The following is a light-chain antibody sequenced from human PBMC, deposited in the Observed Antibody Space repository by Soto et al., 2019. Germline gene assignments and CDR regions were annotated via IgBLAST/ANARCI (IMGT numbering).Light chain of an antibody. V-gene: IGLV2-14*03. Sequence: QSALTQPASVSGSPGQSITISCTGTSSDVGSDNYVSWYQHYPGKAHILMIYDVSNRPSGVSYRISGSKSGNTASLTISGLQAEDEAEYYCSAYTSSSTHVVFGGGTKLTVL. CDR3: SAYTSSSTHVV. CDR1: SSDVGSDNY. CDR2: DVS. J-gene: IGLJ2*01.